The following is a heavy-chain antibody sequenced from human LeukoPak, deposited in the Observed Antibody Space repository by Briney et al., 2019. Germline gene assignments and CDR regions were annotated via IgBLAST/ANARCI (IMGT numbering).Heavy chain of an antibody. CDR3: AKDPGTAMVDSDY. CDR2: ISYDGSNK. D-gene: IGHD5-18*01. V-gene: IGHV3-30*18. J-gene: IGHJ4*02. Sequence: QPGGSLRLSCAASGFTFSSYGMHWVRQAPGKGLEWVAVISYDGSNKYYADSVKGRFTISRDNSKNTLYLQMNSLRAEDTAVYYCAKDPGTAMVDSDYWGQGTLVTVSS. CDR1: GFTFSSYG.